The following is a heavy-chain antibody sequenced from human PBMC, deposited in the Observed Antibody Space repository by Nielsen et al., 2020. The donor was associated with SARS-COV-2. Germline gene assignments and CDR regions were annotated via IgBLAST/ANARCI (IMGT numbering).Heavy chain of an antibody. Sequence: GESLKISCAASGFTFSSYAMHWVRQAPGKGLEWVAVISYDGSNKYYADSVKGRFTISRDNSKNTLYLQMNSLRAEDTAVYYCAREKDGYNFWVGDYWGQGTLVTVSS. D-gene: IGHD5-24*01. J-gene: IGHJ4*02. V-gene: IGHV3-30*04. CDR1: GFTFSSYA. CDR3: AREKDGYNFWVGDY. CDR2: ISYDGSNK.